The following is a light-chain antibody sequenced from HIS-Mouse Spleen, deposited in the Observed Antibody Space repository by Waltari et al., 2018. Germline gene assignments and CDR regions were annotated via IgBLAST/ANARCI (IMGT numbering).Light chain of an antibody. Sequence: SYELTLPPSVSVSPGKTARITCSGDALPKKYAYWYQQKSGHAPVLVIYEDSKRPSGIPERFSGSSSWTMATLTISGAQVDDEAVYYCYSTDSSGNHRVFCGGTKLTVL. J-gene: IGLJ2*01. V-gene: IGLV3-10*01. CDR2: EDS. CDR1: ALPKKY. CDR3: YSTDSSGNHRV.